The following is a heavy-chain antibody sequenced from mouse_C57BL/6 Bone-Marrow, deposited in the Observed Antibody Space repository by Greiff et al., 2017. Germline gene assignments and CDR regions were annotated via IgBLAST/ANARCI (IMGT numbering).Heavy chain of an antibody. CDR3: ASLAQGYFDV. Sequence: VQLQQSGAELARPGASVKLSCKASGYTFTSYGISWVKQRTGQGLEWIGEIYPRSGNTYYNEKFKGKATLTADKSASTAYMELRSLTSEDSAVYSCASLAQGYFDVWGTGTTVTVSS. V-gene: IGHV1-81*01. D-gene: IGHD6-1*01. CDR1: GYTFTSYG. CDR2: IYPRSGNT. J-gene: IGHJ1*03.